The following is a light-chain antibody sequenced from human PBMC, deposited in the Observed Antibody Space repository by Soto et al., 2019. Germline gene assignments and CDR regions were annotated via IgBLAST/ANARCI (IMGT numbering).Light chain of an antibody. CDR3: QQSYSMPRT. V-gene: IGKV1-39*01. Sequence: DIEMTQSPSSLSASVGDRVTITCRASQSISFYLNWYQQKPGKAPKLLIYTASNVQSGVPSRISGSGSGTEFTLTITSLQPEDFATYYCQQSYSMPRTFGLGTKVEMK. J-gene: IGKJ1*01. CDR2: TAS. CDR1: QSISFY.